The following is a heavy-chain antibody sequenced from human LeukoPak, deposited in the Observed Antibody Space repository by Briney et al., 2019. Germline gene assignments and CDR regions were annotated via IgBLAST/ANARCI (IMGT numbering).Heavy chain of an antibody. CDR2: ISGSGGST. J-gene: IGHJ2*01. Sequence: PGGSLRLSCAASGFTFSSYAMSSVRQAPGKGLEWVSAISGSGGSTYYADSVKGRFTISRDNSKNTLYLQMNSLRAEDTAVYYCAKGSSLDWYFDLWGRGTLVTVSS. CDR1: GFTFSSYA. CDR3: AKGSSLDWYFDL. V-gene: IGHV3-23*01.